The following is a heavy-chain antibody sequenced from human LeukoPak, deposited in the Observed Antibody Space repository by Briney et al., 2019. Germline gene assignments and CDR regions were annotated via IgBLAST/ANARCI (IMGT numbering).Heavy chain of an antibody. CDR1: GYTFTNYD. CDR3: ARNEQLVRYFQH. J-gene: IGHJ1*01. Sequence: ASVRVSCKASGYTFTNYDINWVRQATGQGLEWMGWMNPNSGNTGYAQKFQGRLNMTRNTSITTAYMELSGLSSDDTAVYYCARNEQLVRYFQHWGQGTLVTVSS. CDR2: MNPNSGNT. V-gene: IGHV1-8*01. D-gene: IGHD6-13*01.